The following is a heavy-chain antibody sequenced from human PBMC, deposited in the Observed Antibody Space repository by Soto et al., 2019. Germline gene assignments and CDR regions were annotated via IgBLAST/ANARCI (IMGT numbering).Heavy chain of an antibody. Sequence: QVQLQQWGAGLLKPSETLSLTCAVYGGSFSGYYWSWIRQPPGKGLEWIGEINHSGSTNYNPSLKSRVTISVDTSKNQFSLKLSSVTAADTAVYYCARFMVEQWLATDNFDLWGRGTLVTVSS. CDR1: GGSFSGYY. CDR2: INHSGST. CDR3: ARFMVEQWLATDNFDL. V-gene: IGHV4-34*01. D-gene: IGHD6-19*01. J-gene: IGHJ2*01.